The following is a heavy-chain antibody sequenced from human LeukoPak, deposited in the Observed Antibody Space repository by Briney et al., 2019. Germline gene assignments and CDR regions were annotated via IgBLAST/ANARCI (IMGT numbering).Heavy chain of an antibody. J-gene: IGHJ4*02. Sequence: SAKDYCEAPGGTWSSYAISWVREGLGQGLLWMGRIIPILGIANYAQKFQGRVTITADKSTSTAYMELSSLRSEDTAVYYCARVDTAMVIDYWGQGTLVTVSS. D-gene: IGHD5-18*01. V-gene: IGHV1-69*04. CDR1: GGTWSSYA. CDR3: ARVDTAMVIDY. CDR2: IIPILGIA.